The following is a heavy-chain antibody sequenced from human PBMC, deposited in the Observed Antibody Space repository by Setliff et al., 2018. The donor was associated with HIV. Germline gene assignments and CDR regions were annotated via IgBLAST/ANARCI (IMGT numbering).Heavy chain of an antibody. CDR3: AKVRNVLLIQEFDY. CDR1: GYPFISYY. Sequence: SCKASGYPFISYYMHWVRQAPGKGLEWVSVISYDGSRTFYADSVKGRFTISRDNSKNTLYLQMNSLRAEDTAVYYCAKVRNVLLIQEFDYWGQGTLVTVSS. V-gene: IGHV3-30*07. D-gene: IGHD2-15*01. CDR2: ISYDGSRT. J-gene: IGHJ4*02.